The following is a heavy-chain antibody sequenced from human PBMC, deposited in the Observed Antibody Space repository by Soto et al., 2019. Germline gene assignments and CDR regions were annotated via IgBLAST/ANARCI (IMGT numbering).Heavy chain of an antibody. D-gene: IGHD3-22*01. Sequence: CLGLSCLLSAVVFCPRFTGCGGKVIWRWLEWVGRNRKESNTYITEHAASVKGRFTISRDDSKNSLYLQMNSLKTEDTAVYYCTRDVGNYHSSGYPLGGMDVWGQGT. V-gene: IGHV3-72*01. CDR3: TRDVGNYHSSGYPLGGMDV. J-gene: IGHJ6*02. CDR2: NRKESNTYIT. CDR1: AVVFCPRF.